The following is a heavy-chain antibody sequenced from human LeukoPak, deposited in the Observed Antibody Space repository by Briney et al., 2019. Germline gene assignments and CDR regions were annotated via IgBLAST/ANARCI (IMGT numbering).Heavy chain of an antibody. CDR1: GFTFSSYS. Sequence: PGGSLRLSCGASGFTFSSYSMSWVRQPPGKGLQWVANIKQDGSEEYCVASVKGRFTISRDNAKNSLYLQMNSLRAEDTAVYYCAAYYSSSWDYWGQGTLVTVSA. V-gene: IGHV3-7*01. D-gene: IGHD6-13*01. J-gene: IGHJ4*02. CDR3: AAYYSSSWDY. CDR2: IKQDGSEE.